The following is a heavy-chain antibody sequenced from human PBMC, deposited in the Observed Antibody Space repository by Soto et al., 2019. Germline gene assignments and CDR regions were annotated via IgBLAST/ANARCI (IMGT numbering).Heavy chain of an antibody. Sequence: GGSLRLSCAASGFTFSSYWMSWVRQAPGKGLEWVANIKQDGSEKYYVDSVKGRFTISRDSAKNSLYLQMNSLRAEDTAVYYCARDGREMWFDPWGQGTLVTVSS. CDR2: IKQDGSEK. CDR1: GFTFSSYW. V-gene: IGHV3-7*01. CDR3: ARDGREMWFDP. J-gene: IGHJ5*02.